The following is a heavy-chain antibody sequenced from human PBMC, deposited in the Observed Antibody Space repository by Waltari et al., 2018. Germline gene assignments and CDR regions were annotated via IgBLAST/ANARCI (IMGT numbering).Heavy chain of an antibody. CDR1: GFTFSSYS. V-gene: IGHV3-48*04. CDR3: ARGKLRLGELSFLFYY. CDR2: FSSSSSTI. J-gene: IGHJ4*02. D-gene: IGHD3-16*02. Sequence: EVQLVESGGGLVQPGGSLRLSCAASGFTFSSYSMNWVRQAPGKGLEWVSYFSSSSSTIYYADSVKGRFTISRDNAKNSLYLQMNSLRAEDTAVYYCARGKLRLGELSFLFYYWGQGTLVTVSS.